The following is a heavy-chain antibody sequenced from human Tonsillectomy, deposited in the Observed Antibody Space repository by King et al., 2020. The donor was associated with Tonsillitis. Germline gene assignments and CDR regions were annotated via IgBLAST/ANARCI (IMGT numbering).Heavy chain of an antibody. CDR3: AREGPVPAAIGGGYYYYYMDV. CDR1: GYTLTGHY. J-gene: IGHJ6*03. D-gene: IGHD2-2*02. V-gene: IGHV1-2*02. Sequence: VQLVQSGAEVKKPGASVKVSCRASGYTLTGHYMYWVRQAPGQGLEWMGWINPNSGGKNYAQKFQGRVTMTRDTSISTAYMELSRLTSDDTAVYYCAREGPVPAAIGGGYYYYYMDVWGKGTTVTVSS. CDR2: INPNSGGK.